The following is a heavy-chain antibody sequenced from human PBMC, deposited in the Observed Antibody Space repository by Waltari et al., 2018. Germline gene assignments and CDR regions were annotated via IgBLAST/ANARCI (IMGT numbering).Heavy chain of an antibody. Sequence: QLQLQESGPGLVKPSETLSLSCSVSGGSITSNRHYWGWVRQPPGQGLEWIGTISYNGAPYSSPSLRGRVTVSRDTSMNQLSLKLGSVTAADTAVYYCATYIGASIGTAAFDVWGQGTMVTVSS. CDR3: ATYIGASIGTAAFDV. CDR1: GGSITSNRHY. V-gene: IGHV4-39*01. D-gene: IGHD5-12*01. CDR2: ISYNGAP. J-gene: IGHJ3*01.